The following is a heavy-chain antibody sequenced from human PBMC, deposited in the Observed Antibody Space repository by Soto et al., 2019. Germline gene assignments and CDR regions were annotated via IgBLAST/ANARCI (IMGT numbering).Heavy chain of an antibody. CDR3: AREYSSSRYFDY. J-gene: IGHJ4*02. Sequence: GGSLRLSCAASGFTFSSYWMHRVRQAPGKGLVWVSRINSDGSSTSYADSVKGRFTISRDNAKNTLYLQMNSLRAEDTAVYYCAREYSSSRYFDYWGQGTLVTVSS. D-gene: IGHD6-6*01. V-gene: IGHV3-74*01. CDR1: GFTFSSYW. CDR2: INSDGSST.